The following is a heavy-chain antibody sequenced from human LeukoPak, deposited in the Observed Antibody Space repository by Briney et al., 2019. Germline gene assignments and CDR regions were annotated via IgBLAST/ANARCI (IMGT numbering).Heavy chain of an antibody. CDR1: GFTFSSYA. CDR3: AKVRAMVRGVPYFDY. V-gene: IGHV3-23*01. CDR2: ISGSGGST. Sequence: GGSLRLSCAASGFTFSSYAMSWVRQAPGKGPEWVSAISGSGGSTYYADSVKGRFTISRDNSKNTLYLQMNSLRAEDTAVYYCAKVRAMVRGVPYFDYWGQGTLVTVSS. D-gene: IGHD3-10*01. J-gene: IGHJ4*02.